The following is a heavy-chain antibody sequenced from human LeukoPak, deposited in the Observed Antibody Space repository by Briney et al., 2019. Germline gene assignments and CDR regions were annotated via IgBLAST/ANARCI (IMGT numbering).Heavy chain of an antibody. CDR3: ARHCYGAGSYYLGY. CDR2: ISTYNGNT. CDR1: GYTFTSYG. J-gene: IGHJ4*02. V-gene: IGHV1-18*04. Sequence: ASVKVSCKASGYTFTSYGISWVRQAPGQGLEWMGWISTYNGNTNYAQRLQGRVTMTTDTSTSTAYMELRSLRSDDTAMYYCARHCYGAGSYYLGYWGQGTLVTVSS. D-gene: IGHD3-10*01.